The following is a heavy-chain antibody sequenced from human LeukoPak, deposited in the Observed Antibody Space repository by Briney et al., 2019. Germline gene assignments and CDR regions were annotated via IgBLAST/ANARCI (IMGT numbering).Heavy chain of an antibody. V-gene: IGHV3-11*04. Sequence: GGSLRLSCAASGFTFSDYYMSWIRQAPGKGLEWLSYISSSGTTIYYADSVKGRFTISRDNAKNSLYLQMNSLRAEDTAVYYCAKDGGVWFGESNDYWGQGTLVTVSS. D-gene: IGHD3-10*01. CDR2: ISSSGTTI. CDR3: AKDGGVWFGESNDY. J-gene: IGHJ4*02. CDR1: GFTFSDYY.